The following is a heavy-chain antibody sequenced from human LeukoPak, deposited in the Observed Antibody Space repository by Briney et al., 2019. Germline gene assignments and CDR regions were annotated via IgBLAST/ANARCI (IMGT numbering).Heavy chain of an antibody. CDR1: GGSFSGYY. CDR2: IIHSAST. CDR3: AGGYSYGSTYYYMDV. Sequence: SETLSLTCAVYGGSFSGYYWSWIRQPPGKGLEWIGEIIHSASTHYNPSLKSRVTISVDTSKNQFPLKLSSVTAADTAVYYCAGGYSYGSTYYYMDVWGKGTTVTISS. V-gene: IGHV4-34*12. J-gene: IGHJ6*03. D-gene: IGHD5-18*01.